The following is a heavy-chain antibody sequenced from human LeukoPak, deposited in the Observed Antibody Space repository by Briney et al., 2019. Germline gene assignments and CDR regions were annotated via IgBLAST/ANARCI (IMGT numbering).Heavy chain of an antibody. J-gene: IGHJ6*02. Sequence: GGSLRLSCAASGFTFSSYWMYWVRQAPGKGLVWVSRINSDGGRTSDADSVKGRFTISRDNAKNTLFLQMNSLRPEDTAVYYCARGSNWFYYYYTMDVWGQGTTVTVSS. CDR1: GFTFSSYW. CDR2: INSDGGRT. D-gene: IGHD6-13*01. V-gene: IGHV3-74*01. CDR3: ARGSNWFYYYYTMDV.